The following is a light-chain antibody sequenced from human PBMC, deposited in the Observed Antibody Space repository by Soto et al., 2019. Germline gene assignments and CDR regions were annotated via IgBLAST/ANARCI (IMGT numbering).Light chain of an antibody. CDR3: QQYHTWPIT. V-gene: IGKV3-15*01. CDR1: QSVSNN. Sequence: EIVMTQSPATLSLSPGERATLSCRASQSVSNNYLAWYQHKPGQAPRLLISGASTGATGIPARFSGSGSGTEFTLTISSLQSEDCAIYYCQQYHTWPITFGGGTKVDIK. J-gene: IGKJ4*01. CDR2: GAS.